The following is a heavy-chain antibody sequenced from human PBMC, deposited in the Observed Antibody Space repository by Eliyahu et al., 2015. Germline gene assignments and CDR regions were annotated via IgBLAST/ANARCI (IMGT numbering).Heavy chain of an antibody. J-gene: IGHJ6*02. CDR2: SGST. CDR3: ARDLGNDCSSTSCLGSNYYYYGMDV. Sequence: SGSTNYNPSLKSRVTISVDKSKNQFSLKLSSVTAADTAVYYCARDLGNDCSSTSCLGSNYYYYGMDVWGQGTTVTVSS. D-gene: IGHD2-2*01. V-gene: IGHV4-4*02.